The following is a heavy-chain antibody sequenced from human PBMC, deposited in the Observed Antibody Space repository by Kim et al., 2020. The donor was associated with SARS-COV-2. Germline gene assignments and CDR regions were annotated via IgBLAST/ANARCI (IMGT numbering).Heavy chain of an antibody. D-gene: IGHD3-9*01. J-gene: IGHJ4*02. CDR3: ARQPYYDILTGYCLRGLDY. Sequence: ASVKVSCKASGYTFTSYYMHWVRQAPGQGLEWMGIINPSGGSTSYAQKFQGRVTMTRDTSTSTVYMELSSLRSEDTAVYYCARQPYYDILTGYCLRGLDYWGQGTLVTVSS. CDR2: INPSGGST. V-gene: IGHV1-46*01. CDR1: GYTFTSYY.